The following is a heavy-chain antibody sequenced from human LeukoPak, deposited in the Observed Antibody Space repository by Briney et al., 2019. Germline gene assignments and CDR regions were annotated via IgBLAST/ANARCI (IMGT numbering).Heavy chain of an antibody. CDR3: AKDQGSGHGSYTWGTFDY. CDR2: IKQDETEK. CDR1: GFTFSNFW. Sequence: GGSLRLSCTASGFTFSNFWMGWVRQAPGKGLEWVANIKQDETEKFYLGSVKGRFTISRDNAKNSLYLQMNSLRAEDTAVYYCAKDQGSGHGSYTWGTFDYWGLETLVTVFS. D-gene: IGHD3-3*01. J-gene: IGHJ4*01. V-gene: IGHV3-7*03.